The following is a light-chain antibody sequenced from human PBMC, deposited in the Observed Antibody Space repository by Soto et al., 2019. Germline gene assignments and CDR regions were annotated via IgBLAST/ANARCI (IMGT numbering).Light chain of an antibody. Sequence: QSVLTRPASVSGSPGQSITISCTGTSSDVGSYNLVSWYQQHPGKAPKLVIYEGSKRPSGVSNRFSGSKSGNTASLTISGLQAEDEADYYCCPYAGSITFYVFGTGTKVTVL. CDR2: EGS. CDR3: CPYAGSITFYV. J-gene: IGLJ1*01. V-gene: IGLV2-23*01. CDR1: SSDVGSYNL.